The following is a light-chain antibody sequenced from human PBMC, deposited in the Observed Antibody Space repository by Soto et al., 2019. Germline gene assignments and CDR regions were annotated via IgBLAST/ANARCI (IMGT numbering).Light chain of an antibody. CDR1: QTVSNSY. J-gene: IGKJ1*01. CDR2: GAS. Sequence: EIVLTQSPGTLSLSPGERATLSCRASQTVSNSYIAWYQQKPGQAPRLLIYGASSRATGIPDRFSGSGSGTDFTLTISRLAPEDVAVYYCQQYGSSPWTFGQGTKVEIK. V-gene: IGKV3-20*01. CDR3: QQYGSSPWT.